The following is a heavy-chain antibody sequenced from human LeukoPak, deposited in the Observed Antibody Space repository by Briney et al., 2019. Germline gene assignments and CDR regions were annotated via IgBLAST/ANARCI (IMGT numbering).Heavy chain of an antibody. CDR3: ARDLVHNYDYVWGSYRTDLFDY. D-gene: IGHD3-16*02. CDR1: GFTFSSYW. V-gene: IGHV3-7*03. CDR2: IKQDGSEK. Sequence: GGSLRLSCAASGFTFSSYWMSWVRQAPGKGLEWVAHIKQDGSEKYYVDSVKGRFTISRDNAKNSLYLQMNSLRAEDTAVYYCARDLVHNYDYVWGSYRTDLFDYWGQGTLVTVSS. J-gene: IGHJ4*02.